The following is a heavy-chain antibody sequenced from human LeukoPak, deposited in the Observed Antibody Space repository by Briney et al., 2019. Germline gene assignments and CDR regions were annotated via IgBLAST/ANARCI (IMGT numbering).Heavy chain of an antibody. CDR3: AKGEYYYDSSGYFKY. Sequence: PGGSLRLSCAASGFTFSSYAMSWVRQAPGKGLEWVSAISGSGGSTYYADSVKGRFTISRDNSKNTLYLQMNSLRAEDTAVYYCAKGEYYYDSSGYFKYWGQGTLVTVSS. CDR1: GFTFSSYA. CDR2: ISGSGGST. D-gene: IGHD3-22*01. V-gene: IGHV3-23*01. J-gene: IGHJ4*02.